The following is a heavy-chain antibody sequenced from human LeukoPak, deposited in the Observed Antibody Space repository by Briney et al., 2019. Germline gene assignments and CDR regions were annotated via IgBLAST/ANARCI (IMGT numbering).Heavy chain of an antibody. D-gene: IGHD3-9*01. CDR1: GGSISSSNW. Sequence: SGTLSLTCAVSGGSISSSNWWSWVRQPPGKGLEWIGEIYHSGSTNYNPSLKSRVTISVDKSKNQFSLKLSSVTAADTAVYYCARVPLTYYYYYYMDVWGKGTTVTVSS. V-gene: IGHV4-4*02. CDR3: ARVPLTYYYYYYMDV. J-gene: IGHJ6*03. CDR2: IYHSGST.